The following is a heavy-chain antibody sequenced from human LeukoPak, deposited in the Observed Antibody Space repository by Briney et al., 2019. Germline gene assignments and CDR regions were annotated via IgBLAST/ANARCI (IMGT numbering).Heavy chain of an antibody. V-gene: IGHV3-74*01. Sequence: GGSLRLSCAASGFTFSSYWMHWVRQAPGKGLVCVSRINSDGSRTTYADSVKGRFTISRDNAKNTLYLQMNSLRAEDTAVYYCASLFLCYGCSRSSDDFDIWGQGTMVTVSS. J-gene: IGHJ3*02. CDR1: GFTFSSYW. CDR2: INSDGSRT. D-gene: IGHD6-6*01. CDR3: ASLFLCYGCSRSSDDFDI.